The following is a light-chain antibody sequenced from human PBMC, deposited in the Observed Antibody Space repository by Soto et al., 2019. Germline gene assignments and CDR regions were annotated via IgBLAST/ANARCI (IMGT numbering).Light chain of an antibody. Sequence: QSVLTQPASVSGSPGQSITISCTGTSSDVGGYNYVSWYQQHPGKAPKLMIYEVSNRPSGVSNRFSGSKSGNTASLTISGLQVEDEADYYCSSYTSSSTLFYVFGTGTNVTVL. V-gene: IGLV2-14*01. CDR3: SSYTSSSTLFYV. CDR2: EVS. CDR1: SSDVGGYNY. J-gene: IGLJ1*01.